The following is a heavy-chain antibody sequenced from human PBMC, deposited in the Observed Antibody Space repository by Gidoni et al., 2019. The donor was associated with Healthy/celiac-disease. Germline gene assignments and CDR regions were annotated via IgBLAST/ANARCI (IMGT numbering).Heavy chain of an antibody. CDR1: GFTFSSFG. V-gene: IGHV3-30*18. Sequence: QVQLVVSGGGVVQPGSSLSLPCAASGFTFSSFGLHWVRQAPGKGLEWVEVISYDGSNKYYADAVKGRVTISRDNSKNTLYLQMNSLRAEDTAVYYCAKDGTTYYYDSNGYRPLDYWGQGTLVTVSS. CDR2: ISYDGSNK. CDR3: AKDGTTYYYDSNGYRPLDY. J-gene: IGHJ4*02. D-gene: IGHD3-22*01.